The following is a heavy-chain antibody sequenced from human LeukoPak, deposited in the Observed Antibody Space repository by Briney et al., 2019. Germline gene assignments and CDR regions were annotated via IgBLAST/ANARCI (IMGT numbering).Heavy chain of an antibody. V-gene: IGHV1-18*01. J-gene: IGHJ2*01. D-gene: IGHD3-3*01. CDR2: ISAYNGNT. Sequence: ASVKVSCKASGYTFTSYGISWVRQAPGQGLEWMGWISAYNGNTNYAQKLQGRVTMTTDTSTSTAYMELRSLRSDDTAVYYCARDPAPFGVVIGDNWYFDLWGRGTLVTVSS. CDR1: GYTFTSYG. CDR3: ARDPAPFGVVIGDNWYFDL.